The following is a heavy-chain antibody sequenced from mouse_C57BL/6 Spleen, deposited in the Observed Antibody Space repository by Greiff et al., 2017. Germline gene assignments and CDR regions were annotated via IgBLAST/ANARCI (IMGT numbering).Heavy chain of an antibody. D-gene: IGHD1-1*01. CDR1: GFTFNTYA. Sequence: EVQLVESGGGLVQPKGSLKLSCAASGFTFNTYAMHWVRQAPGKGLEWVARIRSKSSNYATYYADSVKDRFTISRDDSQSMLYLQMNNLKTEDTAMYYCVSGPKYYGSSYDAMDYWGQGTSVTVSS. CDR3: VSGPKYYGSSYDAMDY. CDR2: IRSKSSNYAT. V-gene: IGHV10-3*01. J-gene: IGHJ4*01.